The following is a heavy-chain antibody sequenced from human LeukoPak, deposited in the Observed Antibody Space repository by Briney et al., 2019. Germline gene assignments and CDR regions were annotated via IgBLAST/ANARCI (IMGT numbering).Heavy chain of an antibody. V-gene: IGHV1-18*01. J-gene: IGHJ3*02. CDR3: ARWLQFNDAFDI. Sequence: ASVKVSCKVSGYTFTTYGITWVRQAPGQGLEWMGWISAYNGNTNYAQKLQGRATMTTDTSTGTAYMELRSLRSDDTAVYYCARWLQFNDAFDIWGQGTMVTVSS. CDR2: ISAYNGNT. D-gene: IGHD5-24*01. CDR1: GYTFTTYG.